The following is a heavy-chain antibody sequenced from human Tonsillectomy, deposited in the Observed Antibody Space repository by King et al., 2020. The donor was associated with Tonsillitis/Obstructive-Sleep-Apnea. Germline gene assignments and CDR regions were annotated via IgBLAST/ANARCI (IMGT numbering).Heavy chain of an antibody. CDR1: GGSFSGYY. CDR3: ATDYDILTAYYY. Sequence: VQLQQWGAGLLKPSETLSLTCAVYGGSFSGYYWSWLRQPPGKGLEWIGEINHSGGTNYNPSLTSRVTISVDTSRNQFSLKLSSVTAADTAVYYCATDYDILTAYYYWGQGTLVTVSS. J-gene: IGHJ4*02. CDR2: INHSGGT. V-gene: IGHV4-34*01. D-gene: IGHD3-9*01.